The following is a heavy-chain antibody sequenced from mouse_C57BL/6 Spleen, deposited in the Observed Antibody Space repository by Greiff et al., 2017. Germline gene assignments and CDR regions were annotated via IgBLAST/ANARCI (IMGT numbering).Heavy chain of an antibody. D-gene: IGHD1-1*01. J-gene: IGHJ1*03. CDR3: ARLDYGSSYWYCDV. CDR2: IYPRSGNT. CDR1: GYTFTSYG. Sequence: VQLQQSGAELARPGASVKLSCKASGYTFTSYGISWVQQRTGQGLEWIGEIYPRSGNTYYNETFKGKATLTADKSSSTAYMELRSLTSEDSAVYCCARLDYGSSYWYCDVWGTGTTVTVSS. V-gene: IGHV1-81*01.